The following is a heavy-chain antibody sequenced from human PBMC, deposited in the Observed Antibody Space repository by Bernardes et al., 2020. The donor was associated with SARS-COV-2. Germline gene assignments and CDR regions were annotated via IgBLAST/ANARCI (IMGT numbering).Heavy chain of an antibody. CDR2: VNAGNGNT. Sequence: SVKVSGKASGYNFISYAMYWVRQAPGQGLEWMGWVNAGNGNTKYSQKFQGRLTLTRDSYADIVYMELTRLTPEDTAVYYCARPRLEPTYGDYVCLDFWGQGTLVTVSS. V-gene: IGHV1-3*01. CDR1: GYNFISYA. J-gene: IGHJ4*02. D-gene: IGHD4-17*01. CDR3: ARPRLEPTYGDYVCLDF.